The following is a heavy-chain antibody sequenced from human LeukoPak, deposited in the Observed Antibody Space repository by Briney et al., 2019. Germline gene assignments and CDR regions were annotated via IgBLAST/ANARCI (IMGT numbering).Heavy chain of an antibody. Sequence: SETLSLTCTVSGGSISSYYWSWIRQPPGKGLEWIGYIYYSGSTNYNPSLKSRVTISVDTFKNQFSLKLSSVTAADTAVYYCARAVSSGWYGVDYWGQGTLVTVSS. J-gene: IGHJ4*02. D-gene: IGHD6-19*01. CDR3: ARAVSSGWYGVDY. CDR1: GGSISSYY. V-gene: IGHV4-59*01. CDR2: IYYSGST.